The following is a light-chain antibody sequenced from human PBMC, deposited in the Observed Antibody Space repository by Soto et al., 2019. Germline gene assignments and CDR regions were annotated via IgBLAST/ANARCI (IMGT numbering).Light chain of an antibody. Sequence: VLTQSPAAQSLYLGGRRTLSYKASQSVGSYLAWYQQKPGQAPRLLIYGASTRATGIPARFSGSGAGTEFTLTISSLQSEDFAVYYCQQYNNWPRTFGQGTKVDI. V-gene: IGKV3-15*01. J-gene: IGKJ1*01. CDR1: QSVGSY. CDR3: QQYNNWPRT. CDR2: GAS.